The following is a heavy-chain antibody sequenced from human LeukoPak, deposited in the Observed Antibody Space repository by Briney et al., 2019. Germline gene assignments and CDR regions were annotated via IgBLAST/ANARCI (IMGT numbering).Heavy chain of an antibody. CDR1: GGSISSSSYY. CDR3: ARYTADGNYYYYYYMDV. Sequence: ASETLSLTCTVSGGSISSSSYYWGWIRQPPGKGLEWIGNIYYSGSTYYNPSLKSRVTISVDTSKNQFSLKLSSVTAADTAVYYCARYTADGNYYYYYYMDVWGKGTTVTVSS. V-gene: IGHV4-39*07. CDR2: IYYSGST. J-gene: IGHJ6*03. D-gene: IGHD5-18*01.